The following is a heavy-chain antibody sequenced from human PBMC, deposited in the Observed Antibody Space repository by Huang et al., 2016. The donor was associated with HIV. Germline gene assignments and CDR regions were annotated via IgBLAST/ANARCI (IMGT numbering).Heavy chain of an antibody. V-gene: IGHV4-59*11. CDR1: GGSISTHY. D-gene: IGHD3-3*01. CDR3: ARDHHDVWRGYRRMYFFDH. CDR2: IDYSGST. Sequence: QVQLQESGPGLVKPSETLSLTCTVSGGSISTHYWSWIRQPPGKGLEWIGSIDYSGSTNYSPSLKIRVTILLDTSKNQFSLRVNSVTAADTAMYYCARDHHDVWRGYRRMYFFDHWGQGTLVTVSS. J-gene: IGHJ4*02.